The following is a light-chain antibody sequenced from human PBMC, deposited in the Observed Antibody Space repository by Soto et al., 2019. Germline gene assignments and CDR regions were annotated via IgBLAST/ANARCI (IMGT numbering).Light chain of an antibody. CDR3: SSYAGSNKV. J-gene: IGLJ1*01. Sequence: QSVLTQPPSASGSPGQSVTISWTGTSSDVGGYNYVSWYQQHPGQAPKLMIYEVSKRPSGVPDRFSGSKSGNTASLTVSGLQAEDEADYYCSSYAGSNKVFGTGTKVTVL. V-gene: IGLV2-8*01. CDR2: EVS. CDR1: SSDVGGYNY.